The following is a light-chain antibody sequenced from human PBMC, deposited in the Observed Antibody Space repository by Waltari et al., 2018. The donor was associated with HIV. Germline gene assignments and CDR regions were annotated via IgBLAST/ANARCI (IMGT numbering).Light chain of an antibody. V-gene: IGLV3-25*03. Sequence: SYELTQPPSVSVSPGQTARITYSGDALPTQDGYWYQQKPGKAPGLVIKKDSERPSGIPERFSGSSSGTTVTLTISGVQAEDEADYYCQTWGTGIQEVFGGGTKLTVL. J-gene: IGLJ3*02. CDR3: QTWGTGIQEV. CDR1: ALPTQD. CDR2: KDS.